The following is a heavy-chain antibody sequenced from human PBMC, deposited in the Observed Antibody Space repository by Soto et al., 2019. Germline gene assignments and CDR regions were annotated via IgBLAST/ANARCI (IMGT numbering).Heavy chain of an antibody. CDR3: TKGGLLPARRSEAFDY. CDR2: ISGSGGTT. V-gene: IGHV3-23*01. J-gene: IGHJ4*02. CDR1: GFTFSTYA. D-gene: IGHD3-22*01. Sequence: GGSLRLSCAASGFTFSTYAMSWVRQAPGKGLEWVSSISGSGGTTYSADSVKGRFTISRDNSKSTLYLQMNNLRAEDTAIFYCTKGGLLPARRSEAFDYWGQGTLVTVSS.